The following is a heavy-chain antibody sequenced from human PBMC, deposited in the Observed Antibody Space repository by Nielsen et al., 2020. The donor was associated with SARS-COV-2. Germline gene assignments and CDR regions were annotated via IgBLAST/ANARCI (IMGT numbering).Heavy chain of an antibody. J-gene: IGHJ6*02. Sequence: GESLKISCAASGFTFSSYAMHWVRQAPGKGLEWVAVISYDGSNKYYADSVKGRFTISRDNSKNTLYLQMNSLRAEDTAVYYCARSSGHRYYYGMDVWGQGTTGTVSS. CDR1: GFTFSSYA. D-gene: IGHD3-10*01. CDR2: ISYDGSNK. V-gene: IGHV3-30*04. CDR3: ARSSGHRYYYGMDV.